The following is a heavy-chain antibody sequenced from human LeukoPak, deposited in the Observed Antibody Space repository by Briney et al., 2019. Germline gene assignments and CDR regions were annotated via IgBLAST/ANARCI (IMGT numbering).Heavy chain of an antibody. V-gene: IGHV3-72*01. CDR1: GFTFSEHC. CDR2: SRNKAKRYTT. CDR3: ARGPNSVCDYHYGMDV. Sequence: PGGSLRLSCAAYGFTFSEHCMDWGRQAPGKGLEWVGRSRNKAKRYTTEYAASVKGRFSISRDDSTNSLYLQMNSLKNEDTAVYYCARGPNSVCDYHYGMDVWGQGTTLTVSS. D-gene: IGHD5/OR15-5a*01. J-gene: IGHJ6*02.